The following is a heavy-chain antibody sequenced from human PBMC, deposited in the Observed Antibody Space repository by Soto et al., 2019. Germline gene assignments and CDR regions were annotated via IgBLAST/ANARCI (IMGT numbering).Heavy chain of an antibody. CDR2: MYHSGRT. D-gene: IGHD2-2*01. CDR1: GGSISSGGYS. V-gene: IGHV4-30-2*01. Sequence: QLQLQESGSGLVKPSQTLSLTCAASGGSISSGGYSWGWIRQPPGKGLRWIGYMYHSGRTYYNLSLKSRVTISIDRSRNQFPLKLSSVTAADTAVYDCSRVPDYWGQGILVTVSS. J-gene: IGHJ4*02. CDR3: SRVPDY.